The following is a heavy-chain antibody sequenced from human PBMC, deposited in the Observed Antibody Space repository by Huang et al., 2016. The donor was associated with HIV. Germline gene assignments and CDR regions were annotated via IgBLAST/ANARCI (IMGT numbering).Heavy chain of an antibody. CDR2: SSASRGDT. CDR3: ARDPKYHRIGYYRQRRGIDI. D-gene: IGHD3-22*01. J-gene: IGHJ3*02. CDR1: GYTFTSYG. Sequence: QIQLMQSGPELKQPGASVTVSCKASGYTFTSYGITWVRQAPGQGPEWRGWSSASRGDTEYAQKFQGRVTLTTDTSTNIAYMELRSLRSDDTAKYYCARDPKYHRIGYYRQRRGIDIWGQGTMVIVSS. V-gene: IGHV1-18*01.